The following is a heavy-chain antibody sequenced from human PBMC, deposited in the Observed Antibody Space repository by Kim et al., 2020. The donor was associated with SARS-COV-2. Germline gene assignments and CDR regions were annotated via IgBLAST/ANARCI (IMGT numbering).Heavy chain of an antibody. D-gene: IGHD3-22*01. CDR3: ARGTYYYDSSGPTTDY. CDR1: GGSISSGGYY. Sequence: SETLSLTCTVSGGSISSGGYYWTWIRQHPGKGLEWIGYIYYSGSTYYNPSLKSRVTISVDTSKNHFSLKLTSVTAADTAVYYCARGTYYYDSSGPTTDYWGQGTLVTVSS. V-gene: IGHV4-31*03. CDR2: IYYSGST. J-gene: IGHJ4*02.